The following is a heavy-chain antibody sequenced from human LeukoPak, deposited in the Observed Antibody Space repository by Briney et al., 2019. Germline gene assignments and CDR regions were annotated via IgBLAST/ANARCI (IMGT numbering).Heavy chain of an antibody. J-gene: IGHJ4*02. Sequence: GGSLRLSCAASGFTFSNAWMSWVRQAPGKGLEWVGRIKSKTDGGTTDYAAPVKGRFTISRDDSKNTLYLQMNSLKTEDTAVYYCTAQLLWFGELSTDWGQGTLVTVSS. CDR2: IKSKTDGGTT. D-gene: IGHD3-10*01. CDR1: GFTFSNAW. V-gene: IGHV3-15*01. CDR3: TAQLLWFGELSTD.